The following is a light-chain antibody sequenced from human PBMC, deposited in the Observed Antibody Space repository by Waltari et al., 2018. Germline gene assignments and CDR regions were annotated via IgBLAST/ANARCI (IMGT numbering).Light chain of an antibody. CDR2: DAS. Sequence: IGMTQSPGTLSVSPGERVTHTCRASQSVSSHLALHQQRPGQSPRLLIYDASTRATGIPARFSGSGSGTQFTLTISSLQSEDFASYYCQQYNNWPSTFGQGTRLEI. CDR1: QSVSSH. CDR3: QQYNNWPST. J-gene: IGKJ5*01. V-gene: IGKV3-15*01.